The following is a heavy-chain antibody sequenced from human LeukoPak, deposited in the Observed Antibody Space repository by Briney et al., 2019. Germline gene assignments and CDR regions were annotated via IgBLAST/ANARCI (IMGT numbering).Heavy chain of an antibody. J-gene: IGHJ5*02. CDR2: IYYSGST. D-gene: IGHD2-2*01. CDR3: ARVSVPSSLNP. Sequence: SETLSLTCTVSGGSISSYYWSWIRQLPGKGLEWIGYIYYSGSTNYNPSLKSRVTISVDTSKNQFSLKLSSVTAADTAVYYCARVSVPSSLNPWGQGTLVTVSS. CDR1: GGSISSYY. V-gene: IGHV4-59*01.